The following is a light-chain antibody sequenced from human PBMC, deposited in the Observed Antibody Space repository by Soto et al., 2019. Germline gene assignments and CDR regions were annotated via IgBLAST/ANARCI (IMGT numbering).Light chain of an antibody. Sequence: DIQMTQSPSSLSASVGDRVTITCRSSQSITSYLNWYQQKPGKAPQPVIYAASSLQSGVPSRFSGSGSGTDFNLTISSLQPAALATYFCQQSYTTPWTLCQGTKLEVK. CDR1: QSITSY. V-gene: IGKV1-39*01. CDR3: QQSYTTPWT. CDR2: AAS. J-gene: IGKJ1*01.